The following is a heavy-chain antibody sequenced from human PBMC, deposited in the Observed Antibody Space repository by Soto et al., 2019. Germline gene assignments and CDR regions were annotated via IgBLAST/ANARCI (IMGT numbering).Heavy chain of an antibody. V-gene: IGHV3-23*01. D-gene: IGHD6-19*01. CDR3: VKEGSGWDSRGSFDF. CDR1: GLTFSNYG. CDR2: SSGTGGSA. J-gene: IGHJ3*01. Sequence: GGSLRLSCAASGLTFSNYGINLVRQDPGKWLEWVGGSSGTGGSAYHADSVKGRLTISRDSSKNTLHLQMNSLRAEDTAIYYCVKEGSGWDSRGSFDFWGRGTMVTVSS.